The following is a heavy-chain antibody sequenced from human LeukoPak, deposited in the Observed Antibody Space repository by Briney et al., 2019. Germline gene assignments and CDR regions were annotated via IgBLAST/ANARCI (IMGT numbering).Heavy chain of an antibody. CDR1: GYTFTNYY. D-gene: IGHD3-22*01. CDR3: ARASTPGYDSRGYFDY. Sequence: ASVKVSCKASGYTFTNYYMHWVRQAPGQGLEWMGLINPHGGSTSYAQKFQGRVTMTRDTSTSTVYMELSSLRSEDTAVYYCARASTPGYDSRGYFDYWGQGTLVPVSS. V-gene: IGHV1-46*01. J-gene: IGHJ4*02. CDR2: INPHGGST.